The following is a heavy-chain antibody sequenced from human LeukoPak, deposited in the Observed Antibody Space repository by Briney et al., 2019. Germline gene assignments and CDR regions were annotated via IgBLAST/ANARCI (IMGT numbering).Heavy chain of an antibody. CDR1: GASISSYS. J-gene: IGHJ6*03. V-gene: IGHV4-39*01. CDR3: ARTRYFYYYYMDV. CDR2: IYYSGST. D-gene: IGHD2/OR15-2a*01. Sequence: PSETLSLTCTVSGASISSYSWTWIRQPPGKGLEWIGSIYYSGSTYYNPSLKSRVTISVDTSKNQFSLKLSSVTAADTAVYYCARTRYFYYYYMDVWGKGTTVTISS.